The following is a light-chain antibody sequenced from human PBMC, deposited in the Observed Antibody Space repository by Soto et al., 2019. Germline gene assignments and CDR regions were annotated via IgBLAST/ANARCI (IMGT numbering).Light chain of an antibody. CDR2: DAS. CDR1: QSISAW. CDR3: QQYSGYSTWT. Sequence: DIQMTQSPSSLSASVCDRPSITFRASQSISAWLAWYQQQPGGAPRLLIYDASSLQSGVPSRFSGSRSGTELTLTIRSPQPDDFATYYGQQYSGYSTWTVGQGNKGDIK. V-gene: IGKV1-5*01. J-gene: IGKJ1*01.